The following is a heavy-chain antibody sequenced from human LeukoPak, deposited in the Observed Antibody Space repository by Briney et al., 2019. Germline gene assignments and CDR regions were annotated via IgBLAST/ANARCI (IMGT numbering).Heavy chain of an antibody. CDR1: GFTFSKYW. Sequence: GGSLRLSCAASGFTFSKYWLLWFRQAPGKGLESVSRINTDGTVTTYADSVKGRFTVSRDNADNTMFLQMNSVRDEDTAVYYCATKQWLAPPPDSWGQGTPVTVSS. D-gene: IGHD6-19*01. V-gene: IGHV3-74*01. J-gene: IGHJ4*02. CDR2: INTDGTVT. CDR3: ATKQWLAPPPDS.